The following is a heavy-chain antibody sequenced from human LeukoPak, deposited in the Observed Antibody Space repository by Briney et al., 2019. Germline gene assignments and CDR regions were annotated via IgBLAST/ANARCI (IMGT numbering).Heavy chain of an antibody. Sequence: GGSLRLSCAVSGFTFSSYAMFWVRQAPGKGLECVSSISGSGGSTYYTDSVKGRFTISRDNSKNTLYLQMNSQRAEDTAVYYCAKVGRMASIPAGAFDIWGQGTMVAVSS. V-gene: IGHV3-23*01. J-gene: IGHJ3*02. D-gene: IGHD5-24*01. CDR3: AKVGRMASIPAGAFDI. CDR1: GFTFSSYA. CDR2: ISGSGGST.